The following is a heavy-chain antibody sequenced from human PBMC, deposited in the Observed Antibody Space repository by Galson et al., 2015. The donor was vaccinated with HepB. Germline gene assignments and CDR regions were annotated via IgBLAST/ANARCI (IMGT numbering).Heavy chain of an antibody. Sequence: SLRLSCAASGFTFSSYSMNWVRQAPGKGLEWVSSISSSSSYIYYADSVKGRFTISRDNAKNSLYLQMNSLRAEDTAVYYCARLGAGYSSSWYPEYYYYYYGMDVWGQGTTVTVSS. CDR2: ISSSSSYI. CDR3: ARLGAGYSSSWYPEYYYYYYGMDV. CDR1: GFTFSSYS. J-gene: IGHJ6*02. V-gene: IGHV3-21*01. D-gene: IGHD6-13*01.